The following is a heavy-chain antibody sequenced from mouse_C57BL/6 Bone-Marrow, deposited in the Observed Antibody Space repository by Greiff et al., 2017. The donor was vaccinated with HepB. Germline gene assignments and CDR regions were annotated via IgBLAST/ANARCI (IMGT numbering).Heavy chain of an antibody. CDR1: GFTFSSYA. CDR3: TRHYYGSFYYAMDY. D-gene: IGHD1-1*01. Sequence: EVQLVESGEGLVKPGGSPKLSCAASGFTFSSYAMSWVRQTPEKRLEWVAYISSGGDYIYYADTVKGRFTISRDNARNTLYLQMSSLKSEDTAMYYCTRHYYGSFYYAMDYWGQGTSVTVSS. J-gene: IGHJ4*01. CDR2: ISSGGDYI. V-gene: IGHV5-9-1*02.